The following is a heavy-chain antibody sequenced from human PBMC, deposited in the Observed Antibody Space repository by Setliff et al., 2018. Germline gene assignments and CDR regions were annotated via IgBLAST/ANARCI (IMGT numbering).Heavy chain of an antibody. CDR1: GESFDNHY. Sequence: LSLTCAVYGESFDNHYWTWIRQPPGERLEWIGEINHRGFTDYKPSLKSRLTMSVDTSRNQFSLNLGSVTAADTGVYYCASCRYQVPYDYWGQGILVTVSS. CDR2: INHRGFT. CDR3: ASCRYQVPYDY. J-gene: IGHJ4*02. D-gene: IGHD2-2*01. V-gene: IGHV4-34*01.